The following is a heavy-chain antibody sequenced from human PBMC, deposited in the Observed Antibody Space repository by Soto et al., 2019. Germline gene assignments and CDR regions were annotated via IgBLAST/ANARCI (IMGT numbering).Heavy chain of an antibody. CDR2: IYPGDSDT. J-gene: IGHJ4*02. CDR3: ARRVGDYSTSYFDY. CDR1: GYNFPTYW. V-gene: IGHV5-51*01. Sequence: PGESLKISCKGSGYNFPTYWIGWVRQMPGKGLEWMGNIYPGDSDTRYSPSFQGQVTISADKSINTAYLQWSSLKASDTAMYYCARRVGDYSTSYFDYWGQGTLVTVSS. D-gene: IGHD4-4*01.